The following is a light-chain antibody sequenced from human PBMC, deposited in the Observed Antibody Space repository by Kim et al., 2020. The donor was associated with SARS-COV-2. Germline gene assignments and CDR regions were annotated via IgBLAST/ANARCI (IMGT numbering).Light chain of an antibody. CDR2: STD. Sequence: GGTVTLTCGLRSGSVSTGHYPSWSQQNKGQVPRTLIYSTDTRPSGVPRRFSGAIVGNKAALTITGAQADDESDYYCMLYMGNGISVLGGGTQLTVL. CDR3: MLYMGNGISV. V-gene: IGLV8-61*01. J-gene: IGLJ3*02. CDR1: SGSVSTGHY.